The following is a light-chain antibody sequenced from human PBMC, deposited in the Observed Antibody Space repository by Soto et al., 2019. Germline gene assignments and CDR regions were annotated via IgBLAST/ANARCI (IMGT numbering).Light chain of an antibody. V-gene: IGKV3D-15*01. CDR1: QSVNTN. Sequence: EIVMTQSPATLSVSPGERATLSCRASQSVNTNVAWYQQEPGQAPRLLIYGASTRATGIPARFSGSVSGTEFALTISSLQSEDFAVYYCQQYFEWPPMTFGQGTKVDIK. J-gene: IGKJ1*01. CDR3: QQYFEWPPMT. CDR2: GAS.